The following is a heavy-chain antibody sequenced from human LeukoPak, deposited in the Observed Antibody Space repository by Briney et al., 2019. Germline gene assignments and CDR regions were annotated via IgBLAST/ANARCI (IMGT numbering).Heavy chain of an antibody. V-gene: IGHV3-7*01. J-gene: IGHJ6*02. CDR1: GFTFSSYW. CDR3: ARYDCSSTSCYWGPYGMDV. D-gene: IGHD2-2*01. Sequence: PGGSLRLSCAASGFTFSSYWMSWVRQAPGKGLEWVANIKQDGSEKYYVDSVKGRFTISRDSSKNTLYLQMNSLRAEDTAVYYCARYDCSSTSCYWGPYGMDVWGQGTTVTVSS. CDR2: IKQDGSEK.